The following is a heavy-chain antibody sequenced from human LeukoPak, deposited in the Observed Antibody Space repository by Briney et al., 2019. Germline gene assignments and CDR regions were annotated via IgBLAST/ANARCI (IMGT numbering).Heavy chain of an antibody. CDR1: GGSISSGSYY. CDR2: IYTSGST. CDR3: ARGPHYAIFGVVKPSGAFDI. D-gene: IGHD3-3*01. J-gene: IGHJ3*02. V-gene: IGHV4-61*02. Sequence: SQTLSLTCTVSGGSISSGSYYWSWIRQPAGKGLEGIGRIYTSGSTNYNPSLKSRVTISVDTSKNQFSLKLSSVTAADTAVYYCARGPHYAIFGVVKPSGAFDIWGQGTMVTVSS.